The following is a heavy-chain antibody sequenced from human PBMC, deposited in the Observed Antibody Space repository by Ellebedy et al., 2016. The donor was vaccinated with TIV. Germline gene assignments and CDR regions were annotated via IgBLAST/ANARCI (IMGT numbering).Heavy chain of an antibody. CDR2: IIPLFRTA. D-gene: IGHD1-26*01. CDR1: GGTFSSYT. J-gene: IGHJ4*02. V-gene: IGHV1-69*13. Sequence: SVKVSCXASGGTFSSYTFSWVRQAPGQGLEWMGGIIPLFRTANYAQKFQGRVTITADESTSTVYMELSSLRSEDTAVYYCARGLEEWELPPGFDYWGQGTLVTVSS. CDR3: ARGLEEWELPPGFDY.